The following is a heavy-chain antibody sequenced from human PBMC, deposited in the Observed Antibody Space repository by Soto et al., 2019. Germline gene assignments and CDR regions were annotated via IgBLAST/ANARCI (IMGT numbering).Heavy chain of an antibody. CDR1: GGSISSGGYS. Sequence: SETLSLTCAVSGGSISSGGYSWSWIRQPPGKGLEWIGYIYHSGSTYYNQSLKSRVTISVDRSKNQFSLKLSSVTAADTAVYYCTRGLFSGSYYSGGWYYFDSWGQGTMVTVSS. J-gene: IGHJ4*02. CDR2: IYHSGST. CDR3: TRGLFSGSYYSGGWYYFDS. V-gene: IGHV4-30-2*01. D-gene: IGHD1-26*01.